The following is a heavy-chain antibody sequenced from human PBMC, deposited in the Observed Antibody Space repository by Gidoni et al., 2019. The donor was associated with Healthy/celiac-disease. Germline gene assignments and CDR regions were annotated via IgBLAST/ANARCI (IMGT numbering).Heavy chain of an antibody. D-gene: IGHD5-12*01. V-gene: IGHV3-30*18. CDR2: ISYDGSNK. CDR3: AKGRPWLRVPNY. J-gene: IGHJ4*02. Sequence: LEWVAVISYDGSNKYYADSVKGRFTISRDNSKNTLYLQMNSLRAEDTAVYYCAKGRPWLRVPNYWGQGTLVTVSS.